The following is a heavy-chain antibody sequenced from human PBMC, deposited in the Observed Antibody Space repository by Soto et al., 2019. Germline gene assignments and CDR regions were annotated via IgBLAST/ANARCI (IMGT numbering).Heavy chain of an antibody. Sequence: QVQLVQSGAEVKKAGASVKVSCKASGYTFTSYDINWVRQATGQGLEWMGWMKPNSGNTGYAQKFQGRVTMTRNTTISTAYMELSSLRSEDTAVYYCARHYSNYLGYYYYGMDVWGQGTTVTVSS. CDR2: MKPNSGNT. D-gene: IGHD4-4*01. CDR3: ARHYSNYLGYYYYGMDV. V-gene: IGHV1-8*01. J-gene: IGHJ6*02. CDR1: GYTFTSYD.